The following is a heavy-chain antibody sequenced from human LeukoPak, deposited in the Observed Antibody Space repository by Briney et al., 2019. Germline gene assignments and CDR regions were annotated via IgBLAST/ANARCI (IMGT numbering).Heavy chain of an antibody. J-gene: IGHJ4*02. D-gene: IGHD6-13*01. CDR1: GFRFCEHG. Sequence: GSLRLSCATSGFRFCEHGMNWVRQASGEGLEWVSSLSETGDTTDYADSVKGRFTISRDNSKNTLYPLMNTLRPDDTAVYYCANQRLVGIWGQGTLANVSS. CDR3: ANQRLVGI. CDR2: LSETGDTT. V-gene: IGHV3-23*01.